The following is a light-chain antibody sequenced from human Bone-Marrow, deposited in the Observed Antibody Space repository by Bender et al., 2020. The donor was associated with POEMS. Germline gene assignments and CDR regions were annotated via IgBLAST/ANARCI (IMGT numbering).Light chain of an antibody. CDR2: DVS. CDR3: CSSTGTYTSL. J-gene: IGLJ3*02. Sequence: QSALTQPRSVSGSPGQSVTISCTGTTSDVGGSNYVSWYQQHPGKAPKVLIYDVSERPSGVPDRFSGSKSDNTASLTISGLQAADEAVYYCCSSTGTYTSLFGGGTKLTVL. V-gene: IGLV2-11*01. CDR1: TSDVGGSNY.